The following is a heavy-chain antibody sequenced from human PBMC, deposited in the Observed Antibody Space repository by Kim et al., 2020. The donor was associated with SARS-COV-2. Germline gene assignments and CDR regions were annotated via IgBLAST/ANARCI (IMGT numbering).Heavy chain of an antibody. J-gene: IGHJ3*02. CDR3: ARAGSGGHDWGDAFDI. D-gene: IGHD7-27*01. CDR1: GGSISSSSYY. V-gene: IGHV4-39*01. CDR2: IYYSGST. Sequence: SETLSLTCTVSGGSISSSSYYWGWIRQPPGKGLEWIGSIYYSGSTYYNPSLKSRVTISVDTSKNQFSLKLSSVTAADTAVYYCARAGSGGHDWGDAFDIWGQGTMVTVSS.